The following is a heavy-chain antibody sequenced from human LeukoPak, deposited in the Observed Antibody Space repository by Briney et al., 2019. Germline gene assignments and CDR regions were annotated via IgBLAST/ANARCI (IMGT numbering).Heavy chain of an antibody. CDR2: MGTTGSTI. J-gene: IGHJ4*02. V-gene: IGHV3-48*04. Sequence: GGSLRLSCAASGFTFSSYWMNWVRQAPGKGLEWVSFMGTTGSTISYADSVKGRFTMSRDNAKNSLFLIMNSLRAEDTAVYYCARDGFFGGIDYWGQGTLVTVSS. CDR1: GFTFSSYW. D-gene: IGHD3-3*01. CDR3: ARDGFFGGIDY.